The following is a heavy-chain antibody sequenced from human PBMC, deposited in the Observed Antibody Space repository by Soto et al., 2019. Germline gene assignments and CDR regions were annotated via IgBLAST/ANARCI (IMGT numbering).Heavy chain of an antibody. V-gene: IGHV3-23*01. J-gene: IGHJ4*02. Sequence: EVQLLESGGGLVQPGGSLRLSCAASGFTFSSYAMSWVRQAPGKGLEWVSAISGSGGSTYYADSVKGRFTFSRDNSKNTLSLQMNSLRAEDTAVYYCARRTSSWSFDYWDQGTLVTVSS. CDR1: GFTFSSYA. CDR3: ARRTSSWSFDY. CDR2: ISGSGGST. D-gene: IGHD6-13*01.